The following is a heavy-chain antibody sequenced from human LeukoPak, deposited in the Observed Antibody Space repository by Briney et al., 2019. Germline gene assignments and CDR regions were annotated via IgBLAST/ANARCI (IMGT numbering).Heavy chain of an antibody. CDR2: ISSSSSYI. CDR3: AKGLVGSSIADFFDY. CDR1: GFTFSS. J-gene: IGHJ4*02. Sequence: GSLRLSCEVSGFTFSSMTWVRQAPGKGLEWVSSISSSSSYIYYADSVKGRFTISRDNAKNSLYLQMNSLRGEDMALYYCAKGLVGSSIADFFDYWGQGILVTVSS. D-gene: IGHD6-6*01. V-gene: IGHV3-21*04.